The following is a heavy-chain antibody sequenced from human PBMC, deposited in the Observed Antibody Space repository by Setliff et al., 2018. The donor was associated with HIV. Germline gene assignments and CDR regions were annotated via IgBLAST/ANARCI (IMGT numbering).Heavy chain of an antibody. V-gene: IGHV3-23*01. CDR3: AKVFAFDV. J-gene: IGHJ3*01. CDR1: GFTFSNYA. CDR2: IGAAGYPT. Sequence: PGGSLRLSCAASGFTFSNYAMGWVRQGPGKGLEWVSTIGAAGYPTHYAESVKGRFTISKDNSQNALYLQMNSLTDEDTAVYYCAKVFAFDVWGHGTLVTVSS.